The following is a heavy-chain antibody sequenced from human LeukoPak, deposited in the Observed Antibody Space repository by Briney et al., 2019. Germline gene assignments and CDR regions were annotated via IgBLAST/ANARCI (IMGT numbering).Heavy chain of an antibody. D-gene: IGHD1-26*01. CDR1: GFTFSSYG. J-gene: IGHJ4*02. CDR2: IWYDGSKK. CDR3: ARDTYSGDRIFDY. Sequence: PGRSLRLSCAASGFTFSSYGMHWVRQAPGKGLEWVAVIWYDGSKKHYADSVKGRFTISRDNSKNTLYLQMNSLRAEDTAVYYCARDTYSGDRIFDYWGQGTLVTVSS. V-gene: IGHV3-33*01.